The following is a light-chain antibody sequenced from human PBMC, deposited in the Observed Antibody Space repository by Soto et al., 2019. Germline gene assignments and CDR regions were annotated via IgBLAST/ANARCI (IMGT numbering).Light chain of an antibody. CDR2: GAS. J-gene: IGKJ1*01. Sequence: EIVMTQSPATLSVSPGERATLSCRASQSVSSTLAWYQQKPGQAPRLLIYGASARATGFPARFSASGSGTEFTLTISSLQPEDFAIYSCQQSYSIPWTFGQGTKVDIK. CDR1: QSVSST. V-gene: IGKV3-15*01. CDR3: QQSYSIPWT.